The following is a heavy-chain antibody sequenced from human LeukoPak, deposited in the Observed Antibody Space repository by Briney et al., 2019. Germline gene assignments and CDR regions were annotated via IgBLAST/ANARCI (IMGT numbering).Heavy chain of an antibody. CDR1: GYTFSSYY. D-gene: IGHD3-16*01. CDR2: INPSGGST. V-gene: IGHV1-46*01. CDR3: ARGRDAGGDN. J-gene: IGHJ4*02. Sequence: ASVKVSCKATGYTFSSYYMHWVRQAPGQGLEWMGIINPSGGSTSYAQKFQGRVTMTSDTSTSTVYVELSSLTSEDTAVYYCARGRDAGGDNWGQGTLVTVSS.